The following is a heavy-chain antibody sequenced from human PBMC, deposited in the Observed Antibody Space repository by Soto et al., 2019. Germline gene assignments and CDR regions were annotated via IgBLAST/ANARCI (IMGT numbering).Heavy chain of an antibody. V-gene: IGHV4-59*01. CDR2: FYNAGTI. CDR1: GNSITTYS. J-gene: IGHJ4*02. CDR3: ARAGLWFGSRLDF. D-gene: IGHD3-10*01. Sequence: SETLSLTCTVSGNSITTYSWNWIRRSPGKGLEWIGYFYNAGTINYNPALRSRVTISVDTSKNQISLKLTSVTAADTAVYYCARAGLWFGSRLDFWGQGSLVTVSS.